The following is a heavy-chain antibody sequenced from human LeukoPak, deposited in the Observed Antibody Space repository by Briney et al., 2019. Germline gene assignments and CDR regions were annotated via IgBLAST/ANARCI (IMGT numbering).Heavy chain of an antibody. CDR1: GGSISSGGYS. V-gene: IGHV4-61*08. Sequence: PSETLSLTCAVSGGSISSGGYSWRWIRQPPGKGLEWIGYIYYSGSTNYNPSLKSRVTISVDTSKNQFSLKLSSVTAADTAVYYCARGSGIRGWLGFDPWGQGTLVTVSS. J-gene: IGHJ5*02. D-gene: IGHD6-19*01. CDR3: ARGSGIRGWLGFDP. CDR2: IYYSGST.